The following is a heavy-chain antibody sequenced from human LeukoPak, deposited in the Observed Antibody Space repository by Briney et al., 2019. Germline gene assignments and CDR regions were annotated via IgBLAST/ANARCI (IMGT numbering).Heavy chain of an antibody. CDR2: ISSGSKYI. Sequence: GGSLRLSCAVSVFTFSSYSMSWVRQAAGKGLEWVSSISSGSKYIYNAASLKGRFTISRDNANNSLYLQMNSLRAEDTAVYYCARALSYSYGSIDFWGQGTLVIVSS. CDR3: ARALSYSYGSIDF. V-gene: IGHV3-21*01. D-gene: IGHD5-18*01. CDR1: VFTFSSYS. J-gene: IGHJ4*02.